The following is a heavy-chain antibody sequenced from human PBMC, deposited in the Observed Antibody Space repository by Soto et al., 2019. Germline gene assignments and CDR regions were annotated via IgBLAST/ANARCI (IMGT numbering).Heavy chain of an antibody. J-gene: IGHJ4*02. Sequence: SETLSLTCAVYGGSFSGYYWSWIRQPPGKGLEWIGEINHSGSTNYNPSLKSRVTISVDTSKNQFSLKLSSVTAADTAVYYCASHAHGSGSQYRGVFDYWGQGTLVTVSS. CDR1: GGSFSGYY. CDR2: INHSGST. D-gene: IGHD3-10*01. V-gene: IGHV4-34*01. CDR3: ASHAHGSGSQYRGVFDY.